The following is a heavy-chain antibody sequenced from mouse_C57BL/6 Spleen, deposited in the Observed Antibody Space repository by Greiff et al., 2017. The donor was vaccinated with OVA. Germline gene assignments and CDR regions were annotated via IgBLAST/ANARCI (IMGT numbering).Heavy chain of an antibody. Sequence: VQLQQPGAELVKPGASVKLSCKASGYTFTSYWMQWVKQRPGQGLEWIGEIDPSDSYTNYNQKFKGKATLTVDTSSSTAYMQLSSLTSEDSAVYYCARHSGDYFDYWGQGTTLTVSS. V-gene: IGHV1-50*01. CDR2: IDPSDSYT. CDR1: GYTFTSYW. D-gene: IGHD4-1*01. J-gene: IGHJ2*01. CDR3: ARHSGDYFDY.